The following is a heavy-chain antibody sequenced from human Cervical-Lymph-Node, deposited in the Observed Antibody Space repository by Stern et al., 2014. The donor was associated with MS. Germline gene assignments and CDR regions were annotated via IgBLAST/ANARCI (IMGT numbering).Heavy chain of an antibody. CDR2: ISYSGTT. J-gene: IGHJ5*02. V-gene: IGHV4-31*03. CDR3: ARGSGTYSPNWFDP. D-gene: IGHD3-10*01. Sequence: DQLVESGPGLVKPSQTLSLTCTVSGGSISSGTYYWSWIRQHPGKGLEWIGYISYSGTTYYNPSLKSRVTISVDTSKNLFSLRLSSVTAADTAVYYCARGSGTYSPNWFDPWGQGTLVTVSS. CDR1: GGSISSGTYY.